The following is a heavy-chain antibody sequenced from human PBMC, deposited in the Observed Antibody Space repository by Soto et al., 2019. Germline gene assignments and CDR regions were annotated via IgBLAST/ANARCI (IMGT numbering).Heavy chain of an antibody. J-gene: IGHJ5*02. Sequence: GGSLRLSCAASGFTFSSYSMNWVRQAPGKGLEWVSYISSSSTIYYADSVKGRFTISRDNAKNSLYLQMNSLRADDTAVYYCARETVPPWFDPWGQGTLVTVSS. CDR2: ISSSSTI. V-gene: IGHV3-48*01. CDR3: ARETVPPWFDP. D-gene: IGHD4-4*01. CDR1: GFTFSSYS.